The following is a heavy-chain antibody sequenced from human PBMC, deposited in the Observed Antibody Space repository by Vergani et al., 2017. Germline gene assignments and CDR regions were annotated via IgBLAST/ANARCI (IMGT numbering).Heavy chain of an antibody. Sequence: EVQLLESGGGLVQPGGSLRLSCAASGFTFSSYAMNWVRQAPGKGLEWVSAISGSGSSTYYADSGKGRFTISRDNSKNTLYLQMNSLRAEDTSVYYCAKSVTGAAAGYYFDYWGQGTLVTVSS. CDR1: GFTFSSYA. J-gene: IGHJ4*02. CDR2: ISGSGSST. D-gene: IGHD6-13*01. CDR3: AKSVTGAAAGYYFDY. V-gene: IGHV3-23*01.